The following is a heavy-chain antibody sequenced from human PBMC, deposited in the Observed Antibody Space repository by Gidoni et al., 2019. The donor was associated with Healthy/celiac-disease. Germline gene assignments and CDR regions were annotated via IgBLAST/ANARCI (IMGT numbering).Heavy chain of an antibody. CDR1: GFTFDDYA. J-gene: IGHJ6*02. CDR3: AKDGGSGFGEPYYYYYGMDV. D-gene: IGHD3-10*01. CDR2: ISWDGGST. Sequence: EMQLVESGGVVVQPGGSLRLSCAASGFTFDDYAMHWVRQAPGKGLEWVSLISWDGGSTYYADSVKGRFTISRDNSKNSLYLQMNSLRAEDTALYYCAKDGGSGFGEPYYYYYGMDVWGQGTTVTVSS. V-gene: IGHV3-43D*04.